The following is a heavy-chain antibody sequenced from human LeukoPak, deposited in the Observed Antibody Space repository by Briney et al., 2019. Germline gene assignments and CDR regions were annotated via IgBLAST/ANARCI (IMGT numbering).Heavy chain of an antibody. J-gene: IGHJ5*02. CDR1: GYTFTSYY. CDR3: ARVDRELLWFGENNWFDP. V-gene: IGHV1-2*02. D-gene: IGHD3-10*01. CDR2: INPNSGGT. Sequence: ASVKVSCKASGYTFTSYYMHWVRQAPGQGLEWMGWINPNSGGTNYAQKFQGRVTMTRDTSISTAYMELSRLRSDDTAVYYCARVDRELLWFGENNWFDPWGQGTLVTVSS.